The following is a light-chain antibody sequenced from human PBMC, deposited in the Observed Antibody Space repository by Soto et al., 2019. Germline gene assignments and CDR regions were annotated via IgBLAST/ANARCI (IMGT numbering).Light chain of an antibody. V-gene: IGKV1-5*03. J-gene: IGKJ2*01. CDR3: QHYDVYPYT. Sequence: IQMTQSPSTLSASVRDSVTITCRASQSVGNWLAWYQQKPGKVPKLLIFQASTLETGVPSRFSGSGSGTEFTLSISSLQPDDFATYYCQHYDVYPYTFGQGTKLEIK. CDR1: QSVGNW. CDR2: QAS.